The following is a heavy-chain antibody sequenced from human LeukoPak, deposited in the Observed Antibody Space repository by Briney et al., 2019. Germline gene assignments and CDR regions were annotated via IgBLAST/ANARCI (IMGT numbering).Heavy chain of an antibody. Sequence: PLETLSLTCAVYGGSFSAYYWSWIRQSPGKGLEWIAEINHRGDTNYNPSVKSRVSISVDMSKNQFSLKVTSLTAADTAVYYCARGLTISETGYFDYWGQGTLVTVSS. CDR1: GGSFSAYY. CDR2: INHRGDT. J-gene: IGHJ4*03. V-gene: IGHV4-34*01. CDR3: ARGLTISETGYFDY. D-gene: IGHD1-1*01.